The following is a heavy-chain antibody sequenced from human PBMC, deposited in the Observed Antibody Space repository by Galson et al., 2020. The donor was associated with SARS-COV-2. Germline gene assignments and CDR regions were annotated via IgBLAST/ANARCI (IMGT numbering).Heavy chain of an antibody. CDR2: ISPRSDYT. CDR3: AASHSNFWYHFVL. J-gene: IGHJ4*02. V-gene: IGHV3-11*03. Sequence: GGSLRLSCATSGFIFSDYYVTWIRQAPGKGLEWVSYISPRSDYTNYADSVTGRFTISRDNAKNSLYLQMNSLRGDDTAVYYCAASHSNFWYHFVLWGQGTLVTVSS. D-gene: IGHD6-13*01. CDR1: GFIFSDYY.